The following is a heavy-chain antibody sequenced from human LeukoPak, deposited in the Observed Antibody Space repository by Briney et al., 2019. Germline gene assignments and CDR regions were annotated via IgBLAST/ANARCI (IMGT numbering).Heavy chain of an antibody. D-gene: IGHD3-10*01. CDR2: ISDRGVST. CDR3: AKDTGGYFDY. Sequence: PGGSLRLSCAASGFTFRRYAMPWVRQAPGKGLEWVSAISDRGVSTYYADSVKGRFTISRDNSKITLYLQTNSLRADDTAVHYCAKDTGGYFDYWGQGTLVTVSS. J-gene: IGHJ4*02. CDR1: GFTFRRYA. V-gene: IGHV3-23*01.